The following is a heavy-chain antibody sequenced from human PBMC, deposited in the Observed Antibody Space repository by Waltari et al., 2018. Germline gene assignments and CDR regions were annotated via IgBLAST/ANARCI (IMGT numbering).Heavy chain of an antibody. CDR2: IYYSGST. V-gene: IGHV4-30-4*08. D-gene: IGHD5-12*01. Sequence: QVQLQESGPGVVKRSRTLSLTCAVAGGPISSGDYYWSWVRQPPGTGLEWIGYIYYSGSTYYNPSVKRRVTISVDKSKNQFSMKLSTATAADTAVYYCARSGRYSGDYWGQGTLVTVSS. CDR3: ARSGRYSGDY. CDR1: GGPISSGDYY. J-gene: IGHJ4*02.